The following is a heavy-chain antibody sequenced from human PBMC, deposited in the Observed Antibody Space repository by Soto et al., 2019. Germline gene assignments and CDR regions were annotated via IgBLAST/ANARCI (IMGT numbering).Heavy chain of an antibody. CDR3: ARWSWKYYYDSSGPNWFDP. CDR2: IIPIFGTA. V-gene: IGHV1-69*13. Sequence: SVKVSCKASGGTFSSYAISWVRQAPGQGLEWMGGIIPIFGTANYAQKFQGRVTITADESTSTAYMELSSLRSEDTAVYYCARWSWKYYYDSSGPNWFDPWGQGTLVTVSS. CDR1: GGTFSSYA. J-gene: IGHJ5*02. D-gene: IGHD3-22*01.